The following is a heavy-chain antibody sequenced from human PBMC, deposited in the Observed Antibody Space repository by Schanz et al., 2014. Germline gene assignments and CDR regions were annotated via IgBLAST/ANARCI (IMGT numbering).Heavy chain of an antibody. V-gene: IGHV3-11*01. CDR2: ISSSGNII. J-gene: IGHJ6*02. CDR1: GFTFSDSF. Sequence: QVLLVESGGGLVKPGGSLRLSCSASGFTFSDSFMSWIRQTPGKGLEWLSYISSSGNIIHYADSVKGRFTISRDNAKNSLYLQMTGLRAEDTGVYYCATGGISNVRYWFNGLDVWGQGTTVIVS. D-gene: IGHD2-15*01. CDR3: ATGGISNVRYWFNGLDV.